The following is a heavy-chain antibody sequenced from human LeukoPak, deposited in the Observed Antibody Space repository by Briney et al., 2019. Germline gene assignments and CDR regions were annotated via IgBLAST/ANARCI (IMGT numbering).Heavy chain of an antibody. J-gene: IGHJ3*02. D-gene: IGHD2-15*01. CDR2: INSDGSST. CDR1: GFTFSRHW. Sequence: GGSPRLSCAVSGFTFSRHWMHWVRQVPGKGLVWVSRINSDGSSTRYADSVKGRFTISRDNAKNTMYLQMNSLRAEDTAVYYCARERYSSGPDGFDIWGQGTMVTVSS. CDR3: ARERYSSGPDGFDI. V-gene: IGHV3-74*01.